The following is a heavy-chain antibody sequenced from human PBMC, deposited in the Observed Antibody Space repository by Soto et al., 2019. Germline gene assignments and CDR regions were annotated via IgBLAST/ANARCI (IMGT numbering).Heavy chain of an antibody. V-gene: IGHV1-2*02. CDR2: INPNSGDT. Sequence: ASVYVACKSSGYAFTGYYIHWVRQAPGQGLEWMGWINPNSGDTNYAQKFQGRVTMTRDTSFSTAYMELSSLRSDDTAVYYCATRYCYVHFSGEGTLVTVSS. CDR1: GYAFTGYY. D-gene: IGHD5-18*01. J-gene: IGHJ4*02. CDR3: ATRYCYVHF.